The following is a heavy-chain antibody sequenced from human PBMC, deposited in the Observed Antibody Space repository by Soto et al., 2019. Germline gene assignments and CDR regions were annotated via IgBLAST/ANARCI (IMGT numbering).Heavy chain of an antibody. CDR1: GGSISSSGYY. V-gene: IGHV4-39*01. CDR3: ARRTYSSGPFDP. J-gene: IGHJ5*02. Sequence: SETLSLTCTVSGGSISSSGYYWGWIRQPPGKGLEWIGSIYYSGTTYYNPSLKSRVTISVDTSKKQFSLNLSSVTAADTAVYYCARRTYSSGPFDPWGQGTPVTVSS. CDR2: IYYSGTT. D-gene: IGHD6-25*01.